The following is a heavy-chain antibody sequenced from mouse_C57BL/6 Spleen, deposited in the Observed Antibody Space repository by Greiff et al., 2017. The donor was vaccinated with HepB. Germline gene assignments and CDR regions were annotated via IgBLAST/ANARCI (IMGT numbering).Heavy chain of an antibody. CDR3: ARYGSSPYAMDY. CDR1: GYAFSSSW. Sequence: VQLQESGPELVKPGASVKISCKASGYAFSSSWMIWVKQRPGKGLEWIGRIYPGDGDTNYNGKFKGKATLTADKSSSTAYMQLSSLTSEDSAVYFCARYGSSPYAMDYWGQGTSVTVSS. V-gene: IGHV1-82*01. CDR2: IYPGDGDT. J-gene: IGHJ4*01. D-gene: IGHD1-1*01.